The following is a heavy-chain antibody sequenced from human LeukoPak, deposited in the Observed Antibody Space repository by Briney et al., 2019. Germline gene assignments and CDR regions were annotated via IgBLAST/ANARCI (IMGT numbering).Heavy chain of an antibody. D-gene: IGHD1-1*01. Sequence: GGSLRLSCAASGFSFSTYGMGWVRQAPGEGLEWVSSISGSGDSTYYADSVKGRFTISRDNSKNTFYLQMNSLRADDTALYYCAKDRTGTTGRDWLDPWGQGTLVTVSS. J-gene: IGHJ5*02. CDR2: ISGSGDST. CDR1: GFSFSTYG. CDR3: AKDRTGTTGRDWLDP. V-gene: IGHV3-23*01.